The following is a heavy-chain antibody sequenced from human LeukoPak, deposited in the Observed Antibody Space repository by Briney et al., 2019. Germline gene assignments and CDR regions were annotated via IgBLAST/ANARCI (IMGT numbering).Heavy chain of an antibody. CDR3: ARVLGRPSLYYGMDV. Sequence: ASVKVSCKASGYTFTSCDIHWVRQATGQGLEWMGWMNPDPGSTGYAQKFQGRVTMTRDTSIGTAYMELSSLRSEDTAVYYCARVLGRPSLYYGMDVWGQGTTVIVSS. J-gene: IGHJ6*02. D-gene: IGHD3-16*01. V-gene: IGHV1-8*01. CDR1: GYTFTSCD. CDR2: MNPDPGST.